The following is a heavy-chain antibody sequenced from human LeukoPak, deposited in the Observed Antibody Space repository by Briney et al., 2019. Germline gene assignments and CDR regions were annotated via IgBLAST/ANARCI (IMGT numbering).Heavy chain of an antibody. J-gene: IGHJ6*03. CDR1: GYTFTGYY. V-gene: IGHV1-2*04. Sequence: ASVKVSCKASGYTFTGYYMHWVRQAPGQGLEWMGWINPNSGGTNYAQKFQGWVTMTRDTSISTAYMELSRLRSDDTAVYYCARVTGNYYYYYYMDVWGKGTTVTVSS. CDR2: INPNSGGT. D-gene: IGHD7-27*01. CDR3: ARVTGNYYYYYYMDV.